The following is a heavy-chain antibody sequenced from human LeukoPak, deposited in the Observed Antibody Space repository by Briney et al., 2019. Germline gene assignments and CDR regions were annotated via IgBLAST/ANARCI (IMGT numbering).Heavy chain of an antibody. D-gene: IGHD2-15*01. CDR3: AKDPYRVVFATGNYLDP. V-gene: IGHV3-30*18. J-gene: IGHJ5*02. CDR2: ISSDETNI. Sequence: GGSLRLSCATSGFTFSNYGMHWVRQAPGKGLEWVAVISSDETNIRYGDSVRGRFTVSRDNAKNTVYLQMDSLGADDTAVYYCAKDPYRVVFATGNYLDPWGQGTLVTVSS. CDR1: GFTFSNYG.